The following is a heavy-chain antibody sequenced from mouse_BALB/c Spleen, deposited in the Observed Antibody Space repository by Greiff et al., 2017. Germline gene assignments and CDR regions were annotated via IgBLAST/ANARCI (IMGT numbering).Heavy chain of an antibody. J-gene: IGHJ4*01. Sequence: VQLKESGAELVKPGASVKLSCTASGFNIKDTYMHWVKQRPEQGLEWIGRIDPANGNTEYDPKFQGKATITADTSSNTAYLQLSSLTSEDAAVYYCARRLRGAMGYWGQGTSVTVSS. CDR2: IDPANGNT. D-gene: IGHD1-1*01. CDR1: GFNIKDTY. V-gene: IGHV14-3*02. CDR3: ARRLRGAMGY.